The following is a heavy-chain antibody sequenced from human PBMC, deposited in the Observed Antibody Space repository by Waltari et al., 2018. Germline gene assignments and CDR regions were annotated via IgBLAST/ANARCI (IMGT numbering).Heavy chain of an antibody. CDR1: GYTFTGSY. Sequence: QVQLVQSGAEVKKPGASVKVSCKASGYTFTGSYMHWVRQAPGHGLEWMGWSNPNSGGTNYAQKFQGRVTMTRSTSISTAYMELSRLRSDDTAVYYCARDGYKGDWIPNDYWGQGTLVTVSS. CDR3: ARDGYKGDWIPNDY. CDR2: SNPNSGGT. D-gene: IGHD1-20*01. J-gene: IGHJ4*02. V-gene: IGHV1-2*02.